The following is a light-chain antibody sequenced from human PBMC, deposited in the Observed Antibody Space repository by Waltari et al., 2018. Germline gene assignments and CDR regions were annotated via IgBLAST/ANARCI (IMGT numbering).Light chain of an antibody. CDR2: EVT. J-gene: IGLJ3*02. Sequence: QSALTQPPSASGSPGQSITTPCTGISTDVDGYAPVFWSHHHPGKAPKLLIYEVTTRPSGVPDRFSGSKSDNTASLAVSGLQAEDEADYYCSSYAGGSSLMFGGGTKLTVL. V-gene: IGLV2-8*01. CDR1: STDVDGYAP. CDR3: SSYAGGSSLM.